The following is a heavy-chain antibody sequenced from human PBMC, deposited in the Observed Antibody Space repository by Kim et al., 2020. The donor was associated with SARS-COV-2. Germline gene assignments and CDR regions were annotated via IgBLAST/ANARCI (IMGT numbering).Heavy chain of an antibody. CDR2: ARDDATHI. CDR3: ARDRGSRVVRGLIISPTFDC. D-gene: IGHD3-10*01. J-gene: IGHJ4*02. CDR1: GFTFSAHA. Sequence: WGSLRLSCAASGFTFSAHAMHWVCQGPGKGLEWVAVARDDATHINYGDSVKGRYNISRDNSKTTLNFAMHSLRPEDTAVDYCARDRGSRVVRGLIISPTFDCWGQGILVIVSS. V-gene: IGHV3-30*04.